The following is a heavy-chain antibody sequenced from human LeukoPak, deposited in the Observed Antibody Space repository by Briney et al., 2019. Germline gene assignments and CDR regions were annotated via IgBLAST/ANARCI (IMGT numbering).Heavy chain of an antibody. D-gene: IGHD3-22*01. CDR1: GFTFSSYA. V-gene: IGHV3-23*01. Sequence: GGSLRLSCAASGFTFSSYAMSWVRQAPGKGLEWVSAISGSGGSTYYADSVKGRFTISRDNSKNTLYLQMNSLRAEDTAVYYCAKDFSYYDSSGYYSWFDPWGQGTLVTVSS. CDR2: ISGSGGST. CDR3: AKDFSYYDSSGYYSWFDP. J-gene: IGHJ5*02.